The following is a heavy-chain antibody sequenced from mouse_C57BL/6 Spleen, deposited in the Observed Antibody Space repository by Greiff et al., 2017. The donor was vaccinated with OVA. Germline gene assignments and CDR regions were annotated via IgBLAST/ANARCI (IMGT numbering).Heavy chain of an antibody. CDR1: GYTFTDYN. CDR3: ARDYYGSSPDY. J-gene: IGHJ2*01. Sequence: VQLQQSGPELVKPGASVKMPCKASGYTFTDYNMHWVKQSHGKSLEWIGYINPNNGGTSYNQKFKGKATLTVNKSSSTAYMELRSLTSEDSAVYYCARDYYGSSPDYWGQGTTLTVSS. CDR2: INPNNGGT. D-gene: IGHD1-1*01. V-gene: IGHV1-22*01.